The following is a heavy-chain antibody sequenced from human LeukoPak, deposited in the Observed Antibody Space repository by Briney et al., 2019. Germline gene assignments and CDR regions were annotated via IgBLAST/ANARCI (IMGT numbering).Heavy chain of an antibody. D-gene: IGHD6-13*01. CDR2: INHSGST. CDR1: GGSFSGYY. CDR3: ARDHSSSWEMADAFDI. J-gene: IGHJ3*02. Sequence: PSETLSLTCAVYGGSFSGYYWSWIRQPPGKGLEWIGEINHSGSTNYNPSLKSRVTISVDTSKNQFSLKLSSVTAADTAVYYCARDHSSSWEMADAFDIWGQGTMVTVSS. V-gene: IGHV4-34*01.